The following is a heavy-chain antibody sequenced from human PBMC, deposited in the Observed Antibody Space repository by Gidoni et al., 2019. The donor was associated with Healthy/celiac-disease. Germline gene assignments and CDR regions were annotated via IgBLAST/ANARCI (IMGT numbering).Heavy chain of an antibody. CDR2: IAYDGRNK. J-gene: IGHJ3*02. CDR1: GFTFSSYA. V-gene: IGHV3-30*04. Sequence: QVQLVESGGGVVQPGRSRRRYCAAAGFTFSSYAMHWVRQAPGKGLEWVSVIAYDGRNKYYADSVKCRFTISRDNSKNTLYLQMNSLRAEDTAVYYCASGVVVVTAMGAFDIWGQGTMVTVSS. CDR3: ASGVVVVTAMGAFDI. D-gene: IGHD2-21*02.